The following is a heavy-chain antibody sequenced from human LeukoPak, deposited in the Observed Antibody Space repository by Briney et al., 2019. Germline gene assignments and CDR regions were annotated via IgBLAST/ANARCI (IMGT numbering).Heavy chain of an antibody. Sequence: ASVTVSSTASGGTFSSYAISWVRQAPGQGLEWMGGIIPIFGTANYAQKFQGRVTITADESTSTAYMELSSLRSEDTAVYYCARGDFRGPLFDPWGQGTLVTVSS. CDR1: GGTFSSYA. CDR2: IIPIFGTA. J-gene: IGHJ5*02. D-gene: IGHD3-10*01. V-gene: IGHV1-69*13. CDR3: ARGDFRGPLFDP.